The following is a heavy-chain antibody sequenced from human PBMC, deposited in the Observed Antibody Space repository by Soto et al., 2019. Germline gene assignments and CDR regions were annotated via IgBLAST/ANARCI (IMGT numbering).Heavy chain of an antibody. CDR3: ARGLITMVRGVIIQFDP. V-gene: IGHV4-30-2*01. D-gene: IGHD3-10*01. Sequence: SETLSLTCAVSGVSISSGGYSWSWIRQPPGKGLEWIGYIYHSGSTYYNPSLKSRVTISVDRSKNQFSLKLSSVTAADTAVYYCARGLITMVRGVIIQFDPWGQGTLVTVSS. CDR1: GVSISSGGYS. CDR2: IYHSGST. J-gene: IGHJ5*02.